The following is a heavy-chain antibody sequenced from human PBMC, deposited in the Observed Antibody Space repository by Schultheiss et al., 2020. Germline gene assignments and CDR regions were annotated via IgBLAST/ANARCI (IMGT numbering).Heavy chain of an antibody. D-gene: IGHD6-13*01. J-gene: IGHJ4*02. CDR1: GDSISSGDYF. Sequence: SATLSLTCTVSGDSISSGDYFWGWVRQPPGRGLEWIGSIYYGGSTYYSPSLKSRVTISVDTSKNQFSLKLSSVTAADTAVYYCARRGVTAAGNFDYWGQGTLVTVSS. CDR2: IYYGGST. V-gene: IGHV4-39*01. CDR3: ARRGVTAAGNFDY.